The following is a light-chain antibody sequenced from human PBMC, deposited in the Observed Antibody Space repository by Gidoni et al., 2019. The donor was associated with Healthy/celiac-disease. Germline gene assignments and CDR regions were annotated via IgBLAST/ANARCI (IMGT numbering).Light chain of an antibody. J-gene: IGKJ3*01. Sequence: EIVLTQSPGTLSLSPGERATLSCRASQSVSSSYLSWYQQKPGQAPRLLIYGASSRATGIPDRFSGSGSGPDFTLTISSLEPEDFAVYYCQQYGSSHLFTFGPGTKVDIK. V-gene: IGKV3-20*01. CDR1: QSVSSSY. CDR2: GAS. CDR3: QQYGSSHLFT.